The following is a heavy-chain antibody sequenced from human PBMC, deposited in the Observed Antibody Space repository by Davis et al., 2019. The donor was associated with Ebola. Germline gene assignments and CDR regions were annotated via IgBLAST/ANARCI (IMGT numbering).Heavy chain of an antibody. CDR2: IWCDGSNK. D-gene: IGHD6-13*01. J-gene: IGHJ2*01. CDR3: AREAWGDGPIWYPSYFDL. CDR1: GFTFSSYG. Sequence: PGGSLRLSCAASGFTFSSYGMHWVRQAPGKGLEWVAFIWCDGSNKYYADSVKGRFTISRDNSKNTLYLQMNSLRAEDTAVYYCAREAWGDGPIWYPSYFDLWGRGTLVTVSS. V-gene: IGHV3-33*08.